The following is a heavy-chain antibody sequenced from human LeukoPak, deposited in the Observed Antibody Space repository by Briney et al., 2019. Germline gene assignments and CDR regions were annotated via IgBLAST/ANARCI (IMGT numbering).Heavy chain of an antibody. V-gene: IGHV4-61*01. J-gene: IGHJ4*02. CDR3: ARYYYGSGSPKKRDY. CDR1: GGSVSSGSYY. CDR2: IYYSGSI. D-gene: IGHD3-10*01. Sequence: PSETLSLTCTVSGGSVSSGSYYWSWIRQPPGKGLEWIGYIYYSGSINYNPSLKSRVTISVDTSKNQFSLKLSSVTAADTAVYYCARYYYGSGSPKKRDYWGQGTLVTVSS.